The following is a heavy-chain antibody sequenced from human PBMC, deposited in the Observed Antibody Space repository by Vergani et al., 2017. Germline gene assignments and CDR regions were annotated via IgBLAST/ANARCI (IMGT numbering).Heavy chain of an antibody. Sequence: EVQLLESGGGLVQPGGSLRLSCAASGFTFSSYAMSWVRQAPGKGLEWVSAISGSGGSTYYADSVKGRFTISRDNAKNTLYLQMNSLRAEDTAVYYCARALPSGYSYGYYHWGQGTLVTVSS. CDR1: GFTFSSYA. J-gene: IGHJ5*02. V-gene: IGHV3-23*01. CDR2: ISGSGGST. D-gene: IGHD5-18*01. CDR3: ARALPSGYSYGYYH.